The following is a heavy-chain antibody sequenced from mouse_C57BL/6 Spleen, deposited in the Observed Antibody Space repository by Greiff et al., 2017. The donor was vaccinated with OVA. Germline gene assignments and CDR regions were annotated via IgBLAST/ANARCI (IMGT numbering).Heavy chain of an antibody. CDR1: GFSLTSYA. CDR3: ARETAQATDAMDY. Sequence: VMLVESGPGLVAPSQSLSITCTVSGFSLTSYAISWVRQPPGKGLEWLGVIWTGGGTNYNSALKSRLSISKDNSKSQVFLKMNSLQTDDTARYYWARETAQATDAMDYWGQGTSVTVSS. CDR2: IWTGGGT. J-gene: IGHJ4*01. D-gene: IGHD3-2*02. V-gene: IGHV2-9-1*01.